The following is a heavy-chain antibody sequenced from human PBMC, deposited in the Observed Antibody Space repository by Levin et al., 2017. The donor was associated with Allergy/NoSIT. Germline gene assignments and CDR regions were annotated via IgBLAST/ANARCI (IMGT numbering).Heavy chain of an antibody. J-gene: IGHJ4*02. D-gene: IGHD1-26*01. V-gene: IGHV4-39*01. CDR1: GGSIRGGSYS. Sequence: SETLSLTCNVSGGSIRGGSYSWGWIRQPPEKGLEWIGTISSGRSTYYNPSFNSRLTISLDTSKNLFSLKLDSLPAADTAVYYCATGPSGFDSWGQGTLVTVSS. CDR2: ISSGRST. CDR3: ATGPSGFDS.